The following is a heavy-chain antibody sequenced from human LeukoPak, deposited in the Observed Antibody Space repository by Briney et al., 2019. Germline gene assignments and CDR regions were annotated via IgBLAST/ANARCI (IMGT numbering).Heavy chain of an antibody. CDR2: ISGSGGST. D-gene: IGHD2-2*01. V-gene: IGHV3-23*01. Sequence: PGGSLRLSCAASGFTFSSYVMSWVRQAPGKGLEWVSAISGSGGSTYYADSVKGRFTISRDNSKNTLYLQMNSLRAEDTAVCYCAKGSCSSSSCYVMYFLHWGQGTLVTVSS. CDR1: GFTFSSYV. J-gene: IGHJ1*01. CDR3: AKGSCSSSSCYVMYFLH.